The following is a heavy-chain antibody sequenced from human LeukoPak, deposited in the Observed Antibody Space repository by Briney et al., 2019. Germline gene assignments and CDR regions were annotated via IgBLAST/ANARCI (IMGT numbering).Heavy chain of an antibody. CDR3: ARDKDWAFDY. J-gene: IGHJ4*02. Sequence: PSETLSLTCAVYGGSFSGYYWSWIRQPPGKGLEWLSNIRSTTSDMYYVDSVKGRFTISGDNAQNSLYLQMNSLRVEDTAVYYCARDKDWAFDYWGQGILVTVSS. V-gene: IGHV3-11*06. CDR1: GGSFSGYY. D-gene: IGHD3/OR15-3a*01. CDR2: IRSTTSDM.